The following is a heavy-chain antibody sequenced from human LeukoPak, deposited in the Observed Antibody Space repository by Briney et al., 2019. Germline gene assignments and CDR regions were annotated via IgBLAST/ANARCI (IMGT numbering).Heavy chain of an antibody. V-gene: IGHV1-69*05. Sequence: SVKVSCKXSGGTFSSDAITWVRQAPGQRLEWMGGIIPMFGTSNYAQKLQGRVTITTDESTRTAYMDLSSLRSEDTAVYYCASVTMVVSRSEAGAFDIWGQGTLVTVSS. CDR1: GGTFSSDA. CDR2: IIPMFGTS. J-gene: IGHJ3*02. D-gene: IGHD5/OR15-5a*01. CDR3: ASVTMVVSRSEAGAFDI.